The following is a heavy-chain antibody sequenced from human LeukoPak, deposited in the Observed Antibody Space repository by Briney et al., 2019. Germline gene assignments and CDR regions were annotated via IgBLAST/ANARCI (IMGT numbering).Heavy chain of an antibody. CDR3: AKDRANYYDSSGYLRGFDY. CDR1: GFTFSSYW. Sequence: GGSLRLSCAGSGFTFSSYWMAWVRQAPGKGLEWVANIKEDGSDKYYVDSVKGRFTISRDNSKNTLYLQMNSLRAEDTAVYYCAKDRANYYDSSGYLRGFDYWGQGTLVTVSS. J-gene: IGHJ4*02. CDR2: IKEDGSDK. V-gene: IGHV3-7*05. D-gene: IGHD3-22*01.